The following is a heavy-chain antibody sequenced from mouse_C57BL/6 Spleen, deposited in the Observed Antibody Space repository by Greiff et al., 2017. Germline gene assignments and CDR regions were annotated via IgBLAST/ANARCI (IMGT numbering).Heavy chain of an antibody. CDR2: LRNKANGYTT. V-gene: IGHV7-3*01. CDR1: GFTFTDYY. Sequence: EVMLVESGGGLVQPGGSLSLSCAASGFTFTDYYMSWVRQPPGKALEWLGFLRNKANGYTTEYSASVKGRFTISRDNSQSILYLQMNALRAEDSATYYCARYTAQGWFAYWGQGTLVTVSA. J-gene: IGHJ3*01. CDR3: ARYTAQGWFAY. D-gene: IGHD3-2*02.